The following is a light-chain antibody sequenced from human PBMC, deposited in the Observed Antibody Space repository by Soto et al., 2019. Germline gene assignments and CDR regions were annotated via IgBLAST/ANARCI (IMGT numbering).Light chain of an antibody. CDR3: QQLDSYPIT. V-gene: IGKV1-9*01. J-gene: IGKJ4*01. CDR2: TVS. CDR1: QDISRY. Sequence: DIHLTQSPSFMSASVGDRVTITCRASQDISRYLGWYQQKPGKAPKLLISTVSTLQSGVPPRFSGSGSGTEFTLTISSLQPEDFATYYCQQLDSYPITFGGGTKVEIK.